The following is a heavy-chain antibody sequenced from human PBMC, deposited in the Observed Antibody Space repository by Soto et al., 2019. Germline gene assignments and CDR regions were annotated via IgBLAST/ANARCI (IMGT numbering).Heavy chain of an antibody. CDR1: GGTFSSYA. V-gene: IGHV1-69*13. CDR3: ARGTLDTAMVMPHYGMDV. D-gene: IGHD5-18*01. CDR2: IIPIFGTA. J-gene: IGHJ6*02. Sequence: SVKVSCKASGGTFSSYAISWVRQAPGQGLEWMGGIIPIFGTANYAQKFQGRVTITADESTSTAYMELSSLRSEDTAVYYCARGTLDTAMVMPHYGMDVWGQGATVTVSS.